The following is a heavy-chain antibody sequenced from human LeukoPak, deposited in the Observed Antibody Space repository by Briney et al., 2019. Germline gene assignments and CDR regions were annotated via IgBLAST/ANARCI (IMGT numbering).Heavy chain of an antibody. CDR3: ARVRGIAAAGLYNWFDS. CDR1: GYTFTGYY. J-gene: IGHJ5*01. D-gene: IGHD6-13*01. Sequence: ASVKVSCKASGYTFTGYYIHWVRQAPGQGLEWMGWINPNSGGTNYAQKFQGRVTMTRYTSISTAYMELSRLRTDDTAVYYCARVRGIAAAGLYNWFDSWGQGTLVTVSS. CDR2: INPNSGGT. V-gene: IGHV1-2*02.